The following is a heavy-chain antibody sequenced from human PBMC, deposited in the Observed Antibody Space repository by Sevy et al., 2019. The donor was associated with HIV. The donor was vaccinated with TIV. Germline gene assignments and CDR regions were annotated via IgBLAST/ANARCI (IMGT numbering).Heavy chain of an antibody. Sequence: GGSLRLSCAASGFTFSSYWMSWVRQAPGKGLEWVAVIWYDGSNKYYGDSVKGRFTISRDNSKNTLYLQMNSLRAEDTAVYYCARGSLYSSGWSESLDYWGQGTLVTVSS. CDR3: ARGSLYSSGWSESLDY. D-gene: IGHD6-19*01. V-gene: IGHV3-33*08. CDR2: IWYDGSNK. CDR1: GFTFSSYW. J-gene: IGHJ4*02.